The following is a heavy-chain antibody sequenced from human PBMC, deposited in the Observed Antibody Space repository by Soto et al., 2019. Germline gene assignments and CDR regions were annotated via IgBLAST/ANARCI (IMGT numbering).Heavy chain of an antibody. Sequence: GGSLRLSCAASGFTFSSYWMSWVRQAPGKGLEWVANIKQDGSEKYYVDSVKGRFTISRDNAKNSLYLQMNSLRAEDTAVYYFARARGSGALDAFDIWGQGTMVTVSS. CDR2: IKQDGSEK. J-gene: IGHJ3*02. D-gene: IGHD3-10*01. CDR1: GFTFSSYW. V-gene: IGHV3-7*01. CDR3: ARARGSGALDAFDI.